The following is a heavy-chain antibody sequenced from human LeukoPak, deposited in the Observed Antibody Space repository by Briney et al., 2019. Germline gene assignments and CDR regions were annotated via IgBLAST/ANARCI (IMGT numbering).Heavy chain of an antibody. V-gene: IGHV4-31*03. Sequence: SEILSLTCTVSGDSISSGFSYWSWIRQHPGKGLEWIGHSDYSGSTYYNPSLKSRITISVDTSKNQFSLKLSSVTAADTAVYFCARSKDGYNFLGYWGQGSLVTVSS. CDR1: GDSISSGFSY. CDR3: ARSKDGYNFLGY. J-gene: IGHJ4*02. CDR2: SDYSGST. D-gene: IGHD5-24*01.